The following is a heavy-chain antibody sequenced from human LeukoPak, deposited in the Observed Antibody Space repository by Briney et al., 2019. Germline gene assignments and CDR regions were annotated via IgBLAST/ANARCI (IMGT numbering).Heavy chain of an antibody. D-gene: IGHD6-19*01. Sequence: GGSLRLSCAASGFSFNTYGMTWVRQAPGKGLEWVSAISGSGDRTFYADSVKGRFTVSRDSFKNTLSLQMNSLRAEDTAICAKVRVQWWYFDLWGRGTLVTVSS. CDR2: ISGSGDRT. CDR1: GFSFNTYG. J-gene: IGHJ2*01. V-gene: IGHV3-23*01. CDR3: VRVQWWYFDL.